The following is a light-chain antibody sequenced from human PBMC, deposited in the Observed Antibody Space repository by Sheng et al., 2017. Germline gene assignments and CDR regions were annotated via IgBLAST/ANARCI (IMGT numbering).Light chain of an antibody. J-gene: IGLJ1*01. CDR3: AGWDDRLSGYV. V-gene: IGLV1-47*01. Sequence: QSVLTQPPSASGTPGQRIIISCSGSDFNFGKYYVYWYQILPGTAPKLLIYWNDQRPSRGPGPILCLQFWHLSLLAISGLRYEDEADYYCAGWDDRLSGYVFATWDQGHRP. CDR2: WND. CDR1: DFNFGKYY.